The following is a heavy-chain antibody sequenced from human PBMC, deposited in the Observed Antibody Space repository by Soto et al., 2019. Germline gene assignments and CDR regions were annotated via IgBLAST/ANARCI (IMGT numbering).Heavy chain of an antibody. CDR3: ARDVSPGSSSLLLAAFDI. CDR1: GFTLSAYW. D-gene: IGHD6-13*01. J-gene: IGHJ3*02. V-gene: IGHV3-7*05. Sequence: EVPLEESGGDLVQPGVSLRLSCAASGFTLSAYWMTWVRQAPGKGMEWVANINRDGSKKYYLDSVRGRFTISRHYVGNSLYLQMDGLRADESALYYCARDVSPGSSSLLLAAFDIWGQGTRVTVSS. CDR2: INRDGSKK.